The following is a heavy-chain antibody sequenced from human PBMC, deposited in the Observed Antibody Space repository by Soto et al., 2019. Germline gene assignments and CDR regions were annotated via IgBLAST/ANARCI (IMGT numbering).Heavy chain of an antibody. CDR1: GFTFSNYG. CDR2: ITSSGSYI. Sequence: EVQLVESGGGLVKPGESLRLSCAASGFTFSNYGMNWVRQAPGKGLEWVSSITSSGSYIYYADSLKGRVTISRDNAKNSVYLQMNGLRAEDTAVYYCARHCSGGTCYRDAFDVWGQGTMVTVSS. V-gene: IGHV3-21*01. J-gene: IGHJ3*01. CDR3: ARHCSGGTCYRDAFDV. D-gene: IGHD2-15*01.